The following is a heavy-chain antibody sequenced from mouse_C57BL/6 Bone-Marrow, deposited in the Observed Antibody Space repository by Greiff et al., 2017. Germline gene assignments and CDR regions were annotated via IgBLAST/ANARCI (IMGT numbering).Heavy chain of an antibody. CDR2: ISRGGDYI. CDR3: TKKREVYGNLYAFDY. V-gene: IGHV5-9-1*02. D-gene: IGHD2-1*01. J-gene: IGHJ4*01. CDR1: GFTFSSYA. Sequence: EVNVVESGEGLVKPGGSLKLSCAASGFTFSSYAMSWVRQTPEQRLEWVAYISRGGDYIYYADTVKGRFTISRDNARNTLYLQMSSLKSEDTAMYYSTKKREVYGNLYAFDYWGQGTSVTVSS.